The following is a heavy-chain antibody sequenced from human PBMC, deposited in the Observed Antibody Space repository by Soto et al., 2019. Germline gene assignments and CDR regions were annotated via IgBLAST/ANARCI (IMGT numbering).Heavy chain of an antibody. CDR2: ISGSGGST. CDR1: GFTFSSYA. V-gene: IGHV3-23*01. D-gene: IGHD3-9*01. J-gene: IGHJ4*02. Sequence: EVQLLESGGGLVQPGGSLRLSCAASGFTFSSYAMSWVRQAPGKGLEWVSAISGSGGSTYYADSVKGRFTISRDNSKNTLYLQMNSLRAEDTAVYYCAKDNILTGYYLGKNLFDYWGQGTLVTVSS. CDR3: AKDNILTGYYLGKNLFDY.